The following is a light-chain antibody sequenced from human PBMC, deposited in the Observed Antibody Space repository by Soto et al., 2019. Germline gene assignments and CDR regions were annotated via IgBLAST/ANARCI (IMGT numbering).Light chain of an antibody. J-gene: IGLJ1*01. V-gene: IGLV2-8*01. Sequence: QSALTQPPSASGSPGQSVTISCTGTSSDVGGYNYVSWYQQHPGNAPKLMIYEVSKRPSGVADRFSGSKSGNTASLTVSGLQAEDEADYYCSSYAGSNNFVFGTGTKLTVL. CDR3: SSYAGSNNFV. CDR2: EVS. CDR1: SSDVGGYNY.